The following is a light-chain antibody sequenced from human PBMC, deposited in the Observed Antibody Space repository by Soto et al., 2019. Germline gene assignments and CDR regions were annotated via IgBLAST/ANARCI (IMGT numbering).Light chain of an antibody. V-gene: IGKV3D-15*01. CDR1: QSVSSN. J-gene: IGKJ1*01. CDR3: QHQSSWPRT. CDR2: GAS. Sequence: EIVMTQSPATLSVSPGERSALSCRASQSVSSNLAWYQQKPGQAPRLLIYGASTRATGIPDRFSGSGSGTEFTLTISSLQSEDFAVYYCQHQSSWPRTFGQGTKVDIK.